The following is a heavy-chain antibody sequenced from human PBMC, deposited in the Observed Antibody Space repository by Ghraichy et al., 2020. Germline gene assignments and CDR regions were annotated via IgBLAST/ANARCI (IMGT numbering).Heavy chain of an antibody. CDR2: IYYSGST. J-gene: IGHJ5*02. Sequence: GSLSLTCTVSGGSISSSSYYWGWIRQPPGKGLEWIGSIYYSGSTYYNPSLKSRVTISVDTSKNQFSLKLSSVTAADTAVYYCARQNRGLDPWGQGTLVTVS. V-gene: IGHV4-39*01. CDR3: ARQNRGLDP. CDR1: GGSISSSSYY.